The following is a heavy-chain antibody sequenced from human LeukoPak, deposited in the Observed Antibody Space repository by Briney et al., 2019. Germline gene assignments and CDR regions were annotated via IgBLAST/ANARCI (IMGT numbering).Heavy chain of an antibody. CDR3: VSTYYYDSSGYYHGMDV. Sequence: SETLSLTCTVSGGSISSYYWSWIRQPPGKGLEWIGYIYYSGSTNYNPSLKSRVTISVDTSKNQFSLKLSSVTAADTAVYYCVSTYYYDSSGYYHGMDVWGQGTTVTVSS. CDR1: GGSISSYY. J-gene: IGHJ6*02. CDR2: IYYSGST. D-gene: IGHD3-22*01. V-gene: IGHV4-59*08.